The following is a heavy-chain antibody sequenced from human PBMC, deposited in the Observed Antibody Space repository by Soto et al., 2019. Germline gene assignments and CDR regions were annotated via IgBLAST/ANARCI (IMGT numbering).Heavy chain of an antibody. D-gene: IGHD4-17*01. CDR2: INAGNGNT. CDR1: GYTFTSYG. Sequence: ASVKVSCKASGYTFTSYGMHWVRQAPGQRLEWMGWINAGNGNTKYSEKFQGRVTISRDTSASTAYMELSSLRVEDTAVYYCARGHMTTVNTGDYWGQGTLVNVSS. V-gene: IGHV1-3*01. J-gene: IGHJ4*02. CDR3: ARGHMTTVNTGDY.